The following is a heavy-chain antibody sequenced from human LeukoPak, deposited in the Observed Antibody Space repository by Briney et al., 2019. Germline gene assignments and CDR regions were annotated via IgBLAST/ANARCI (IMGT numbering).Heavy chain of an antibody. CDR2: INAGNGNT. Sequence: ASVKVSCKVSGYTFTNSTMHWVRQAPGQRLEWMGWINAGNGNTKYSQRFQGRVTITRDTSASTAYMELRSLRSDDTAVYYCARDLGTSYSGSYQGYFDYWGQGTLVTVSS. D-gene: IGHD1-26*01. J-gene: IGHJ4*02. V-gene: IGHV1-3*01. CDR1: GYTFTNST. CDR3: ARDLGTSYSGSYQGYFDY.